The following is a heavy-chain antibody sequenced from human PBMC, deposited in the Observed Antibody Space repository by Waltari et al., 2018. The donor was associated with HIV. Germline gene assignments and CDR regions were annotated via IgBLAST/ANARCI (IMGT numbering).Heavy chain of an antibody. CDR3: ARVAGGDYFDY. D-gene: IGHD4-17*01. V-gene: IGHV1-18*01. CDR2: ISPYNGNT. J-gene: IGHJ4*02. CDR1: GYTLIAHG. Sequence: QVQLVQSGGEVQKPGASVKVSCKASGYTLIAHGITWVRQAPGQGLEWMAWISPYNGNTDYAQRFQGRVSVTTDTSTNTAYMELRSLRSDDTAVYFCARVAGGDYFDYWGQGTLVTVSS.